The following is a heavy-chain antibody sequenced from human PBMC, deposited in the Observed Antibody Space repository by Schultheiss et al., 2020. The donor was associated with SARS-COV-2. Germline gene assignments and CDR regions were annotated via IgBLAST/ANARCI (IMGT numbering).Heavy chain of an antibody. Sequence: ASVKVSCKASGYTFTSYGISWVRQAPGQGLEWMGWISAYNGNTNYAQKLQGRVTMTTDTSTSTAYMELRSLRSDDTAVYYCARDATPNYDFWSGYYGGWDYYYGMDVWGQGTTVTVSS. CDR2: ISAYNGNT. D-gene: IGHD3-3*01. V-gene: IGHV1-18*01. CDR3: ARDATPNYDFWSGYYGGWDYYYGMDV. J-gene: IGHJ6*02. CDR1: GYTFTSYG.